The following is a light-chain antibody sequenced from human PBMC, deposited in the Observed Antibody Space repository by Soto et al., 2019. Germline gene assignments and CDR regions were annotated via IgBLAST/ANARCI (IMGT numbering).Light chain of an antibody. Sequence: QSVLTQPPSVSGAPGQRVTISCTGSSSNIGAGYDVHWYQQLPGTAPKLLIYANTNRPSGVPDRFSGSKSGPSASLAITGLQAEDEADYYCQSYDSSLSGSNWVFGGGTKLTVL. J-gene: IGLJ3*02. V-gene: IGLV1-40*01. CDR3: QSYDSSLSGSNWV. CDR1: SSNIGAGYD. CDR2: ANT.